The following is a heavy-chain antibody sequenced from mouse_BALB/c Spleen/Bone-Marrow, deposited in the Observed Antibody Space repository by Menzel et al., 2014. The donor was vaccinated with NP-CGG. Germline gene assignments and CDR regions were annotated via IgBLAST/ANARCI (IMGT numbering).Heavy chain of an antibody. Sequence: VKVVEPGAGLVKPGASVKLSCKASGYAFTEYIIHWVKQRSGQGLEWIGWFYPGSGSIKYNEKFKDKATLTADKSSSTVYMELSRLTSEDSAVYFCARHGYGSSAWFAYWGQGTLVTVSA. J-gene: IGHJ3*01. D-gene: IGHD1-1*01. V-gene: IGHV1-62-2*01. CDR3: ARHGYGSSAWFAY. CDR1: GYAFTEYI. CDR2: FYPGSGSI.